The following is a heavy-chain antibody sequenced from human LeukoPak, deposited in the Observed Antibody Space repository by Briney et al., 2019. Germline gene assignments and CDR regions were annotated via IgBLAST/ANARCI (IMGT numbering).Heavy chain of an antibody. Sequence: ASVTVSCKASGYSFTSYGISWVRQAPGQGLEWMGWISAYNGNTNYAQRLQGRVTMTTDTSTSTAYMELRSLTSDDTAVYYCARVPSGGPFDYWGQGTLVTVSS. D-gene: IGHD2-15*01. V-gene: IGHV1-18*01. CDR3: ARVPSGGPFDY. J-gene: IGHJ4*02. CDR2: ISAYNGNT. CDR1: GYSFTSYG.